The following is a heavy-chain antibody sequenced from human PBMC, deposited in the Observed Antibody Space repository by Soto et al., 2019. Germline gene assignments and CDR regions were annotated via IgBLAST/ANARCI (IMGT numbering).Heavy chain of an antibody. V-gene: IGHV1-69*01. CDR3: AREGLLPHGSNYYYYGMDV. Sequence: QVQLVQSGAEVKKPGSSVKVSCKASGGTFSSYAISWVRQAPGQGLEWMGGIIPIFGTANYAQKFQGRVTITADEYTSTAYMEQSSRRSEDKAVYYCAREGLLPHGSNYYYYGMDVWGQGTTVTVSS. D-gene: IGHD2-15*01. CDR2: IIPIFGTA. J-gene: IGHJ6*02. CDR1: GGTFSSYA.